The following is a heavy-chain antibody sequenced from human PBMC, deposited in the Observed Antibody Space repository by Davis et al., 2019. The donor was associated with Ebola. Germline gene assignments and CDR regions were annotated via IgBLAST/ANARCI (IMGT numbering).Heavy chain of an antibody. CDR1: GFTFSSYS. CDR2: ISSSSSTI. CDR3: ARGRGSTPPYYFDY. V-gene: IGHV3-48*02. D-gene: IGHD2-2*01. J-gene: IGHJ4*02. Sequence: GGSLRLSCAASGFTFSSYSMNWVRQAPGKGLEWVSYISSSSSTIYYADSVKGRFTISRDNAKNSLYLQMNSLRDEDTAVYYCARGRGSTPPYYFDYWGQGTLVIVSS.